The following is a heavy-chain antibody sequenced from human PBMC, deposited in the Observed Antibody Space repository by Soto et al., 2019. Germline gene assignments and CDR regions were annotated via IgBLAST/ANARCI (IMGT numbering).Heavy chain of an antibody. V-gene: IGHV4-59*01. CDR2: IHDSGRT. CDR3: ARVGRSGYYDAFDI. Sequence: SETLSLTCTVSGDSISRYYWSWIRQPPGKGLEWIGYIHDSGRTNHNPSLKSRVTISVDTSKKQFSLKLSSVTAADTAVYYCARVGRSGYYDAFDIWGQGTMVTVS. J-gene: IGHJ3*02. D-gene: IGHD3-3*01. CDR1: GDSISRYY.